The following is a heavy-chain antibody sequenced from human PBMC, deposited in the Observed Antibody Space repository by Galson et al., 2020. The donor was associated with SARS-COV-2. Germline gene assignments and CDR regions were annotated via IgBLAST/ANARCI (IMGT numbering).Heavy chain of an antibody. J-gene: IGHJ4*02. Sequence: GGSLRLSCTTSGFSFGDFGMSWVRQAPGKGLEWVAAISGHGGSPYYAESVEGRFTISRDNSKNTLYLQMNSLSVDDTAVYYCTKDLRNYAIDYWGQGTLVTVSS. CDR1: GFSFGDFG. CDR2: ISGHGGSP. V-gene: IGHV3-23*01. D-gene: IGHD3-16*01. CDR3: TKDLRNYAIDY.